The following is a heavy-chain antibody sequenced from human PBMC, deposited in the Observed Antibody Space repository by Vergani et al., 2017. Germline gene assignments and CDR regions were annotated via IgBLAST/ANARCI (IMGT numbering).Heavy chain of an antibody. J-gene: IGHJ4*02. CDR2: VIPHLEIK. Sequence: QVQLEHSGAEVKKPGSSVTVSCRASGGTLGSHTTSCVRQAAGQALEWVGRVIPHLEIKTLTQHLQGRVIITAVKSPETAYMGLISLRPEDTAVYYRASEGNYYDSTGFGPGCSFDWGPGTLVTVSS. CDR1: GGTLGSHT. V-gene: IGHV1-69*02. CDR3: ASEGNYYDSTGFGPGCSFD. D-gene: IGHD3-22*01.